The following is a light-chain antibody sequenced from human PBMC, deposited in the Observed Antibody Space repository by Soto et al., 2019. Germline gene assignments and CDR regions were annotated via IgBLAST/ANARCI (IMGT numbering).Light chain of an antibody. J-gene: IGKJ4*01. Sequence: DIVMTQSPLSLPVTPGEPASISCRSSQSLLHSNGYNYLDWYLQKPGQSPQLLIYLGSNRASGDAHMFSGSGSGTDFTLKISRVEAEDVGVYYCMQALQTPSVTFGGGTKVEIK. CDR3: MQALQTPSVT. CDR1: QSLLHSNGYNY. CDR2: LGS. V-gene: IGKV2-28*01.